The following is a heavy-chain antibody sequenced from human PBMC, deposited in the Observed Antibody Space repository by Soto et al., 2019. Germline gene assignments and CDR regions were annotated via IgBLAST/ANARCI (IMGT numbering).Heavy chain of an antibody. J-gene: IGHJ4*02. D-gene: IGHD5-18*01. Sequence: ASVKVSCKASGYTFTSYGISWVRQAPGQGLEWMGWISAYNGNTNYAQKLQGRVTMTIDTSTSTAYMELRSLRSDDTAVYYCARRGYSYGYPTYFDYWGQGTLVTVSS. CDR3: ARRGYSYGYPTYFDY. CDR1: GYTFTSYG. CDR2: ISAYNGNT. V-gene: IGHV1-18*01.